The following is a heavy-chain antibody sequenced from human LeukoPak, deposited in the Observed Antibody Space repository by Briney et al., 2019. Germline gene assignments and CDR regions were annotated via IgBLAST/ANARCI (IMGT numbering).Heavy chain of an antibody. CDR3: ARDDSSGYYYSFDY. Sequence: GASVKVSCKASGYTFTGYYMHWVRQAPGQGLEWMGWINPNSGGTNYAQKFQGRVTMTRDTSISTAYMELSRLSSDDTAVYYCARDDSSGYYYSFDYWGQGTLVTVSS. V-gene: IGHV1-2*02. D-gene: IGHD3-22*01. CDR2: INPNSGGT. J-gene: IGHJ4*02. CDR1: GYTFTGYY.